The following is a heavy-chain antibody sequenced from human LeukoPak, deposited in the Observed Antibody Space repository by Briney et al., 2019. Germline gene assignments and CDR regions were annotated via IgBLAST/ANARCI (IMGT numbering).Heavy chain of an antibody. Sequence: GVSVKVSCKTSGYSFTNYYTHWVRRAPGQGLEWMGIINPSGNSTRYAQIFQDRITMTRDTSTSTVYMELSSLRPEDTAVYYCARGYSSGYRIDYWGQGTLVTVSS. CDR3: ARGYSSGYRIDY. D-gene: IGHD6-19*01. V-gene: IGHV1-46*01. CDR1: GYSFTNYY. J-gene: IGHJ4*02. CDR2: INPSGNST.